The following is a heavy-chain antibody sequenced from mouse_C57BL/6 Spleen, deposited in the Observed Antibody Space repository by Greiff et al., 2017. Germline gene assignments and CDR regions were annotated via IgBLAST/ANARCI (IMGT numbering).Heavy chain of an antibody. D-gene: IGHD3-1*01. CDR2: ISDGGSYT. V-gene: IGHV5-4*01. J-gene: IGHJ1*03. Sequence: EVQRVESGGGLVKPGGSLKLSCAASGFTFSSYAMSWVRQTPEKRLEWVATISDGGSYTYYPDNVKGRFTISRDNAKNNLYLQMSHLKSEDTAMYYCARDNSHWYFDVWGTGTTVTVSS. CDR1: GFTFSSYA. CDR3: ARDNSHWYFDV.